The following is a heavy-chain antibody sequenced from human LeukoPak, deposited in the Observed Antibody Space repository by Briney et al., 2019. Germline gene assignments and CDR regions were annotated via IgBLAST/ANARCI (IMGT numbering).Heavy chain of an antibody. CDR3: ARVPASWSGYYVDY. CDR1: GFNLSTYG. V-gene: IGHV3-21*01. Sequence: NPGGSLRLSCAASGFNLSTYGMNWVRQAPGKGLEWVSSISRGSIHIYYGDSVKGRFTISRDNANNALYLHMNSLRAEDTAVYYCARVPASWSGYYVDYWGQGTLVTVSS. CDR2: ISRGSIHI. D-gene: IGHD3-3*01. J-gene: IGHJ4*02.